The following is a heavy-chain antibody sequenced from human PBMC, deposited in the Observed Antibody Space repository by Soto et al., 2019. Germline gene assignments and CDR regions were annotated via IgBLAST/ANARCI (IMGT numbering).Heavy chain of an antibody. CDR2: IYYSGST. V-gene: IGHV4-59*01. CDR3: ARDILGAFQVTTYYYMDV. D-gene: IGHD4-17*01. J-gene: IGHJ6*03. CDR1: GGSISSYY. Sequence: ETLSLTCTVSGGSISSYYWSWIRQPPGKGLEWIGYIYYSGSTNYNPSLKSRVTISVDTSKNQFSLKLSSVTAADTAVYYCARDILGAFQVTTYYYMDVWGKGTTVTVSS.